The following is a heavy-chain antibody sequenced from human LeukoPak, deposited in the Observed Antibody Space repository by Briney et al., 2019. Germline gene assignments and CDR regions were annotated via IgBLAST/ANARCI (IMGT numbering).Heavy chain of an antibody. J-gene: IGHJ4*02. D-gene: IGHD3-22*01. V-gene: IGHV4-39*01. CDR2: IYYSGST. Sequence: SETLSLTCTVSGGSISSSSYYWGWIRQPPGKGLEWIGSIYYSGSTYYNPSLKSRVTISVDTSKNQFSLKLSSVTAADTAVYYCARRSYYDSSGYYPYYFDYWGQGTLVTVSS. CDR3: ARRSYYDSSGYYPYYFDY. CDR1: GGSISSSSYY.